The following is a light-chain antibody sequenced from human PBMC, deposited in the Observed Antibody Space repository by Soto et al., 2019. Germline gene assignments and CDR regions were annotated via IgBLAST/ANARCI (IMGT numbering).Light chain of an antibody. Sequence: EIGLPQSPGTLSLSAGERTTLSCRASQSVSSSFLAWSQQKPGEAPRLLIYGASSRPTGIPDRFSGSGSGTDFKLAIRRLQPEALGVYYCDPYCSSPATFGQGTKVEIK. CDR3: DPYCSSPAT. V-gene: IGKV3-20*01. CDR2: GAS. J-gene: IGKJ1*01. CDR1: QSVSSSF.